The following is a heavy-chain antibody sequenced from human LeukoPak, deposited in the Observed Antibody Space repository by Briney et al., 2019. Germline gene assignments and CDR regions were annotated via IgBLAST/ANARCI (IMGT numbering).Heavy chain of an antibody. Sequence: GASVKVSCKASGGTFSSYAISWVRQAPGQGLEWMGGIIPIFGTANYAQKFQGRVTITADKSTSTAYMELSSLRSEDTAVYYCARVVRGVIKAFDYWGQGTTVTVSS. CDR3: ARVVRGVIKAFDY. CDR2: IIPIFGTA. V-gene: IGHV1-69*06. J-gene: IGHJ4*03. D-gene: IGHD3-10*01. CDR1: GGTFSSYA.